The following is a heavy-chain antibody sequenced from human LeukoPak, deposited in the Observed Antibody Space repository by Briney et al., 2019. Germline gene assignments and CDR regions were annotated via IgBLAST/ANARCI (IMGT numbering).Heavy chain of an antibody. CDR1: GLIFNNAW. D-gene: IGHD4-17*01. CDR3: ARDTTVAKSVY. V-gene: IGHV3-15*01. J-gene: IGHJ4*02. Sequence: PGGSLRLSCSASGLIFNNAWMTWVRQAPGKGLEWVGLIKNKADGGTADYAAPVKGRFTISRDDSQNTLYLQMNSLRAEDTAVYYCARDTTVAKSVYWGQGTLVTVSS. CDR2: IKNKADGGTA.